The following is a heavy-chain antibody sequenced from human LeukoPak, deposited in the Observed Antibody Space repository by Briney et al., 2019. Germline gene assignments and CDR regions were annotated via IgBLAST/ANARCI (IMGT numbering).Heavy chain of an antibody. D-gene: IGHD3-22*01. CDR1: GFTFSTYS. V-gene: IGHV3-48*01. CDR2: ISAASRGI. CDR3: ARDLGAYYDSSDNWFDP. Sequence: GGSLRLSCAASGFTFSTYSMSWVRQAPGKGLEWISHISAASRGIYYADSVKGRFTISRDNAENTLYLQMNSLRAEDTALYYCARDLGAYYDSSDNWFDPWGQGTLVTVSS. J-gene: IGHJ5*02.